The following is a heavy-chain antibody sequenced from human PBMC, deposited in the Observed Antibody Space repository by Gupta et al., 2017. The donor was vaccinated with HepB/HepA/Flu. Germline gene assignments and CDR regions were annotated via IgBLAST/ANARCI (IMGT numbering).Heavy chain of an antibody. CDR3: AKGFTRSLDY. J-gene: IGHJ4*02. D-gene: IGHD2-15*01. CDR1: GFTFSSYA. CDR2: ISPSGGST. V-gene: IGHV3-23*01. Sequence: EVQLLESGGGLVQPGGSLRLSCAASGFTFSSYAITWVRQAPGKGLEWVSSISPSGGSTYYADSVKGRFTISRDNSRNTVYLQMNSLRADDTAVYYCAKGFTRSLDYWGQGTLVTVSS.